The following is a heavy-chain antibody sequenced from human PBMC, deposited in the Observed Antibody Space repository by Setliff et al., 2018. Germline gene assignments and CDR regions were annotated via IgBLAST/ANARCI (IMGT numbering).Heavy chain of an antibody. CDR1: GDSMNDNH. V-gene: IGHV4-4*08. CDR3: ARGVSGVSWTPRY. J-gene: IGHJ4*02. Sequence: LSLTCTVSGDSMNDNHWTWMRQPPGKGLEWIGYIYTSGGTNYNPSLKSRVTISVDMTENQFSLILRSVVAADTAVFYCARGVSGVSWTPRYWGRGTLVTVSS. D-gene: IGHD6-25*01. CDR2: IYTSGGT.